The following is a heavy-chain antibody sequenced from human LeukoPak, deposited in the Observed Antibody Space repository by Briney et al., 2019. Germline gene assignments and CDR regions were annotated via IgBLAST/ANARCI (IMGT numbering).Heavy chain of an antibody. Sequence: GGSLRLSCAASGFTFSSYAMSWVRQAPGKGLEWVSAISGSGGSTYYADSVKGRFTISRDNSKNTLYLQMNSLRAEDTAVYYCARDLDSNDFNAMDVWGQGTTVTVSS. J-gene: IGHJ6*02. CDR1: GFTFSSYA. CDR3: ARDLDSNDFNAMDV. D-gene: IGHD4-11*01. V-gene: IGHV3-23*01. CDR2: ISGSGGST.